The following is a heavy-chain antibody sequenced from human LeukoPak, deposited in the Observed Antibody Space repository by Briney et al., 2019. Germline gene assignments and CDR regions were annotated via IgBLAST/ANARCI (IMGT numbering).Heavy chain of an antibody. Sequence: SQTRSLTCAVSGGSISSGGYSWSWIRQPPGKGLEWIGYIYHSGSTYYNPSLKSRVTISVDTSKNQFSLKLSSVTAADTAVYYCARDKHTAMGLFYFDYWGQGTLVTVSS. CDR2: IYHSGST. D-gene: IGHD5-18*01. V-gene: IGHV4-30-2*01. CDR1: GGSISSGGYS. CDR3: ARDKHTAMGLFYFDY. J-gene: IGHJ4*02.